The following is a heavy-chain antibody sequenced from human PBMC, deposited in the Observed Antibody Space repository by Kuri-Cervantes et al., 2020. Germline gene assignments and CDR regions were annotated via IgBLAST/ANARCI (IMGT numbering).Heavy chain of an antibody. D-gene: IGHD6-19*01. CDR3: AGGTGWNFDY. CDR2: INKDGSER. V-gene: IGHV3-7*01. Sequence: GESLKISCGASGFTFSSNWMNWVRQAPGKGLEWVANINKDGSERYYVGSVEGRFTIPRDNAENSLYLQMNSLRTEDTAVYYCAGGTGWNFDYWGRGTLVTVSS. J-gene: IGHJ4*02. CDR1: GFTFSSNW.